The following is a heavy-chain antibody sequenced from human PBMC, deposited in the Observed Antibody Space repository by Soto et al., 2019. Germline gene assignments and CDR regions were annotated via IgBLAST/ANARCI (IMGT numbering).Heavy chain of an antibody. CDR1: GVTFSDHY. J-gene: IGHJ6*02. CDR3: ARDRGYGSGKFQYYYYYGMDV. V-gene: IGHV3-72*01. Sequence: GGSLRLSCAASGVTFSDHYMDGVRQAPGKGLEWVGRTRNKANSYTTEYAASVKGRFTISRDDSKNSLYLQMNSLKTEDTAVYYCARDRGYGSGKFQYYYYYGMDVWGQGTTVTVSS. CDR2: TRNKANSYTT. D-gene: IGHD3-10*01.